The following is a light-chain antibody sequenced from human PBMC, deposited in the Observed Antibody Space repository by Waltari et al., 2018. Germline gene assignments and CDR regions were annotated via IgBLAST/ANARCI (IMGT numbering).Light chain of an antibody. Sequence: QSALTQPRSVSGSPGQSVTISCNGTSSDVGGSNYVSWYQQQPGKATKLMISAFSKRPSVCPYRFSVSWSGNTASLSSSGLQADYEADYYCCSYACCYSGVFGGGTKLTF. CDR3: CSYACCYSGV. CDR1: SSDVGGSNY. V-gene: IGLV2-11*01. CDR2: AFS. J-gene: IGLJ3*02.